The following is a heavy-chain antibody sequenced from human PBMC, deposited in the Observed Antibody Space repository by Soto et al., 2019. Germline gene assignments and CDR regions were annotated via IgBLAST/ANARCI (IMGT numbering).Heavy chain of an antibody. CDR3: ATPAGGYCSGGSCRDF. CDR2: ISGSGGST. Sequence: EVQLLESGGGLVQPGGSLRLSCAASGFTFSSYAMSWVRQAPGKGLEWVSAISGSGGSTYYGDSVKGRFTISRDNSKNTLYRQMNSLSAEDTAVYYCATPAGGYCSGGSCRDFWGQGTMVTVSS. D-gene: IGHD2-15*01. V-gene: IGHV3-23*01. J-gene: IGHJ4*02. CDR1: GFTFSSYA.